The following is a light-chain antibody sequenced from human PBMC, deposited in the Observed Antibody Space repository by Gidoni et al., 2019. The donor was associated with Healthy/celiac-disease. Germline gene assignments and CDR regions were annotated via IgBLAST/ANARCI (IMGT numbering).Light chain of an antibody. J-gene: IGLJ3*02. CDR2: EVS. Sequence: QSALTPPASVSGSPGQSITISCTGTSSDVGGYNYVSWSQQHPGKAPKLMIYEVSNRPSGVSNRFSGSKSGNTASLTISGLQAEDEADYYCSSYTSSSTLFGGGTKLTVL. V-gene: IGLV2-14*01. CDR3: SSYTSSSTL. CDR1: SSDVGGYNY.